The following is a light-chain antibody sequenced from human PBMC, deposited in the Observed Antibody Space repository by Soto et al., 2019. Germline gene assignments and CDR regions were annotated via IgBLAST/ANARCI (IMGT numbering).Light chain of an antibody. CDR3: QQYGSPPPYT. J-gene: IGKJ2*01. CDR2: GSS. CDR1: QSVSNNY. Sequence: EVVLTQSPGTLSLSPVERATLSCRASQSVSNNYLAWYQQKPGQGPRLLIFGSSDRATGIPDRFSGSGSGTDFTLTISRLEPEDFAVYYCQQYGSPPPYTFGQGTKLEIK. V-gene: IGKV3-20*01.